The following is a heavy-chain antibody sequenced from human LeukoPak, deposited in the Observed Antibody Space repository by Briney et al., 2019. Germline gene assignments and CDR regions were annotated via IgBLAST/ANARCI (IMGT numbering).Heavy chain of an antibody. CDR2: ISSSSSYI. V-gene: IGHV3-21*01. D-gene: IGHD6-13*01. J-gene: IGHJ4*02. Sequence: PGGSLRLSCAASGFTFSSYSMNWVRQAPGKGLEWVSSISSSSSYIYYADPVKGRFTISRDNAKNSLYLQMDSLRAEDTAVYYCARAAAGTPNFDYWGQGTLVTVSS. CDR1: GFTFSSYS. CDR3: ARAAAGTPNFDY.